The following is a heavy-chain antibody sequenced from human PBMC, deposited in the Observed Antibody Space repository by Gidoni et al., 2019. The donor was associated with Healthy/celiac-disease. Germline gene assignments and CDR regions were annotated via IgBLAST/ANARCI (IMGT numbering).Heavy chain of an antibody. J-gene: IGHJ6*02. Sequence: QVQLVESGGGLVKPGGSLRLSCAASGFTFSDYYMSWIRQAPGKGLEWVSYISSSGSTIYYADSVKGRFTISRDNAKNSLYLQMNSLRAEDTAVYYCARDSPQVGYSKTYYYYGMDVWGQGTTVTVSS. CDR3: ARDSPQVGYSKTYYYYGMDV. CDR1: GFTFSDYY. D-gene: IGHD4-4*01. V-gene: IGHV3-11*01. CDR2: ISSSGSTI.